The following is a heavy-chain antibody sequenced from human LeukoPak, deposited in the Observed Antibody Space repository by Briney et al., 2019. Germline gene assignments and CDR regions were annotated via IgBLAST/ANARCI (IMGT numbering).Heavy chain of an antibody. CDR2: IYTSGST. V-gene: IGHV4-4*07. CDR3: ARDLVAFDY. J-gene: IGHJ4*02. D-gene: IGHD2-15*01. CDR1: GASIGDYY. Sequence: SETLSLTCTVSGASIGDYYWNWIRQPAGKGLEWIGRIYTSGSTNYNPSLKSRVTMSLDMSKNQFSLKLNSVTAADTAVYYCARDLVAFDYWGQGALVIVSS.